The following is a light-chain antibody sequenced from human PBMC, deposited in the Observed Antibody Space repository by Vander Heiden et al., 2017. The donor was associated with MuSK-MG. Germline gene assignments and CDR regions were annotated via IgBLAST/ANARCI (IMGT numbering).Light chain of an antibody. J-gene: IGKJ5*01. CDR3: QQANSLPIT. CDR2: AAS. CDR1: QGISSW. V-gene: IGKV1-12*01. Sequence: DIHMTPSPSSVSASVGDRVTITCRASQGISSWLASYQQKPGIAPKLLIYAASSLQSGVPSRLSGSGSGTDFTLTISSLQPEDFATYYCQQANSLPITFGQGTRLEIK.